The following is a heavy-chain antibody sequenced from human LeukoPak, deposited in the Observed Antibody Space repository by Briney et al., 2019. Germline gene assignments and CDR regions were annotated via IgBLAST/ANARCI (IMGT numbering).Heavy chain of an antibody. J-gene: IGHJ5*02. CDR2: INHSGST. V-gene: IGHV4-34*01. D-gene: IGHD6-19*01. Sequence: PSETLSLTCAVYGGSFSGYYWSWIRQPPGKGLEWIGEINHSGSTNYNPSLKSRVTISVDTSKNQFSLKLSSVTAADTAVYYCARAGYSSGWYRFDPWGQGTLVTVSS. CDR1: GGSFSGYY. CDR3: ARAGYSSGWYRFDP.